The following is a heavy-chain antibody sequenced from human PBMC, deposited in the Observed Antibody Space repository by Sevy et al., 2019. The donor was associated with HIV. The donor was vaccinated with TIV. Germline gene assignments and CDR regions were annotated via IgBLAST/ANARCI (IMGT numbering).Heavy chain of an antibody. V-gene: IGHV3-9*01. D-gene: IGHD3-10*01. J-gene: IGHJ4*02. CDR1: GFTFDDYA. CDR2: ISWNSGSI. CDR3: AKGWFGELELYYFDY. Sequence: GGSLRLSCAASGFTFDDYAMHWVRQAPGKGLEWVSGISWNSGSIGYADSVKGRFTISRDNAKNSLYLQMNSLRAEDTALYCCAKGWFGELELYYFDYWGQGTLVTVSS.